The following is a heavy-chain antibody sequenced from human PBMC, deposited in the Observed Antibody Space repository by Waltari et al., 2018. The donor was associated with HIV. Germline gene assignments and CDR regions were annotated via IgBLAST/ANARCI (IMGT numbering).Heavy chain of an antibody. Sequence: QVQLQESGPGLVKPSETLSLTCTVSGGSISSYYWSWIRQPPGKGLEWIGYIYYSGSTNSNPSLKSRVTISVDTSKNQFSLKLSSVTAADTAVYYCARASDPLSSGEATWFDPWGQGTLVTVSS. J-gene: IGHJ5*02. CDR1: GGSISSYY. D-gene: IGHD4-17*01. CDR2: IYYSGST. V-gene: IGHV4-59*01. CDR3: ARASDPLSSGEATWFDP.